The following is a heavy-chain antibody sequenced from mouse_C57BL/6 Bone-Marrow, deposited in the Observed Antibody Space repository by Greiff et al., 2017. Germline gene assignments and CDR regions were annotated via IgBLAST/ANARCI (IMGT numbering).Heavy chain of an antibody. CDR3: TFYLLPYYYAMDY. CDR1: GFNIKDDY. CDR2: IDPENGDT. Sequence: VQLQQSGAELVRPGASVKLSCTASGFNIKDDYMHWVKQRPEQGLEWIGWIDPENGDTEYASKFQGKATITADTSSNTAYLQLSSLTSEDTAVYYCTFYLLPYYYAMDYWGQGTSVTVSS. V-gene: IGHV14-4*01. J-gene: IGHJ4*01. D-gene: IGHD2-1*01.